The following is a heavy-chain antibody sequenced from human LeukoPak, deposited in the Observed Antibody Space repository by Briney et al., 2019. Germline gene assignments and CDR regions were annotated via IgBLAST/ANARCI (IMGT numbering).Heavy chain of an antibody. V-gene: IGHV1-18*01. J-gene: IGHJ4*02. D-gene: IGHD6-13*01. CDR2: ISAYNGNT. Sequence: ASVKVSCKASGYTFTSYGISWVRQAPGQGLEWMGWISAYNGNTNYAQKLQGRVTMTTDTSTSTAYMELRSLRSGDTAVYYCARGVDSSSWYASIDYWGQGTLVTVSS. CDR3: ARGVDSSSWYASIDY. CDR1: GYTFTSYG.